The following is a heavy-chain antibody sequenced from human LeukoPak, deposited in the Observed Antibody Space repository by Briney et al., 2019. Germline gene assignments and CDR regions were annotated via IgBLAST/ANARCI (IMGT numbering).Heavy chain of an antibody. Sequence: PGGSLRLSCVVSGFTVSSNYMSWVRQAPGKGLEWVGRIKSKADGGTTDYAAPVKGRFTISRDDSKTTLYLQMNSLKTEDTAVYYCTTDDIPRSDYWGQGTLVTVSS. CDR1: GFTVSSNY. J-gene: IGHJ4*02. CDR3: TTDDIPRSDY. CDR2: IKSKADGGTT. D-gene: IGHD2-2*02. V-gene: IGHV3-15*01.